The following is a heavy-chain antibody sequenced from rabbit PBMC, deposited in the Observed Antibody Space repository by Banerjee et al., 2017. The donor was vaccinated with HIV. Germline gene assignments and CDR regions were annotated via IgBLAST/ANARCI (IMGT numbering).Heavy chain of an antibody. D-gene: IGHD1-1*01. CDR2: IYAGSSGTT. Sequence: QSLEESGGDLVKPEGSLTLTCTASGFSFSSNAMCWARQAPGKGLEWIACIYAGSSGTTYYASWARGRFTISKTSSTTVTLQMTSLTAADTATYFCARGVDAGSSGYLYYGMDLWGPGTLVTVS. V-gene: IGHV1S40*01. CDR1: GFSFSSNA. J-gene: IGHJ6*01. CDR3: ARGVDAGSSGYLYYGMDL.